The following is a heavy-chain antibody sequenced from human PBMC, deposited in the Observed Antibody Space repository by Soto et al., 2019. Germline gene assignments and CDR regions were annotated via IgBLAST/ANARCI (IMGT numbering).Heavy chain of an antibody. D-gene: IGHD1-7*01. Sequence: QVQLVESGGGVVQPGRSLRLSCAASGFTFSSNVMHWVRQAPGKGLEWVAGIWNDGNTQFYGDPVKGRFTITRDNSKNALYLQMNSLRADDTAVYYCAREPELHKLYLDLWCRGTLVTVSS. CDR2: IWNDGNTQ. CDR3: AREPELHKLYLDL. J-gene: IGHJ2*01. V-gene: IGHV3-33*01. CDR1: GFTFSSNV.